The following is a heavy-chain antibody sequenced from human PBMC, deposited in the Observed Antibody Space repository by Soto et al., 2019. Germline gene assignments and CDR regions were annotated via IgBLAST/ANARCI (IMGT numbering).Heavy chain of an antibody. V-gene: IGHV3-30*18. J-gene: IGHJ6*02. Sequence: QVQLVESGGGVVQPGRSLTLSCAASGFTYNSHAMHWVRQAPGKGLEWVSVIIYDGNKKYYADSVKGRFTIYRDNSQNPLYLQMNSLRAEDTALYYCAKEERYYDSGSYFYGMDVWGQGTTVTVSS. CDR2: IIYDGNKK. CDR3: AKEERYYDSGSYFYGMDV. D-gene: IGHD3-10*01. CDR1: GFTYNSHA.